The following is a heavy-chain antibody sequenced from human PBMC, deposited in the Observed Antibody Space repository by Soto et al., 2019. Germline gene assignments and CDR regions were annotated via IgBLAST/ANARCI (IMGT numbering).Heavy chain of an antibody. Sequence: QVQLVESGGGVVQPGRSLRLSCAASGFTFSNYGMHWVRQAPGKGLEWVAVILNDGSNRYHGDSVKDRFTISRDNSKNMMSLQINSLRAVDTAVYYCARDDKYSGNGMDVWGQGTTVTVS. CDR2: ILNDGSNR. D-gene: IGHD3-10*01. CDR1: GFTFSNYG. J-gene: IGHJ6*02. V-gene: IGHV3-33*01. CDR3: ARDDKYSGNGMDV.